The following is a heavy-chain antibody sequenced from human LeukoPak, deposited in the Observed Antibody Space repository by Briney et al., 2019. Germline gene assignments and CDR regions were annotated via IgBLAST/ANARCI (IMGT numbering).Heavy chain of an antibody. CDR2: INHSGST. CDR1: GGSFSGYY. Sequence: SETLSLTCAVYGGSFSGYYWSWIRQPPGKGLEWIGEINHSGSTNYNPSLKSRVTISVDTSKNQFSLKLSSVTAADTAVYYCARGLSPLLWFGVYSNWFDPWAREPWSPSPQ. V-gene: IGHV4-34*01. D-gene: IGHD3-10*01. CDR3: ARGLSPLLWFGVYSNWFDP. J-gene: IGHJ5*02.